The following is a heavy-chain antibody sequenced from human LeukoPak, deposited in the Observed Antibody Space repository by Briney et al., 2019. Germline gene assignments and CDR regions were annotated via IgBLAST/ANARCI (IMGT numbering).Heavy chain of an antibody. J-gene: IGHJ4*02. CDR1: GFTFSDNA. D-gene: IGHD3-10*01. Sequence: TGGSLRLSCAASGFTFSDNAMSWVRQAPGKGLEWVSAISGSGGSTYYADSVKGRFTISRDNSKNTLYLQMNSLRAEDTAVYYCAKDRITMVRGYGYWGQGTLVTVSS. CDR2: ISGSGGST. CDR3: AKDRITMVRGYGY. V-gene: IGHV3-23*01.